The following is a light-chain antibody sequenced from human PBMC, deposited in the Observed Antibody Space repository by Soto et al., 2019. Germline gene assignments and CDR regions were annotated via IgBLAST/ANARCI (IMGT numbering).Light chain of an antibody. CDR2: GSS. Sequence: EVVVTQSPATLSLSPGERASLSCRASQNVNSNLAWYQQKPGQAPMLLIYGSSTRATGIPARSSGSGSATECTHTISSPQSEDFAVYYWQQYDDWPQWTFGQGTQVE. CDR1: QNVNSN. V-gene: IGKV3D-15*01. J-gene: IGKJ1*01. CDR3: QQYDDWPQWT.